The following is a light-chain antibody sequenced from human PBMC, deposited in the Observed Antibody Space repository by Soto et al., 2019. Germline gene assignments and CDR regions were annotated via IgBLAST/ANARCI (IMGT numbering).Light chain of an antibody. V-gene: IGLV2-8*01. CDR2: QVS. J-gene: IGLJ1*01. Sequence: SALTQPPSAYGSPGQSVTISCTGTSSDVGGYDYVSWYQQHPGKAPKLMIYQVSKRPSGVPDRFSGSKSGNTASLTVSGLQAEDEADYYCSSYAGDNSGVFGTGTKVTVL. CDR3: SSYAGDNSGV. CDR1: SSDVGGYDY.